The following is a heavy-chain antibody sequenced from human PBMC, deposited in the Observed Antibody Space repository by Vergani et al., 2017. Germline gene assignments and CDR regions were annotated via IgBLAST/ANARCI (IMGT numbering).Heavy chain of an antibody. CDR3: AKDGRENSDYGYFDY. J-gene: IGHJ4*02. Sequence: QVQLVESGGGVVQPGGSLRLSCAASGFTFSSYAMHWVRQAPGKGLEWVAFVQYDGGNKYYADSVKGRFTISGDNSKNTLYLQMNSLRAEDAAVYYCAKDGRENSDYGYFDYWGQGTLVTVSS. D-gene: IGHD4-17*01. CDR1: GFTFSSYA. CDR2: VQYDGGNK. V-gene: IGHV3-30*02.